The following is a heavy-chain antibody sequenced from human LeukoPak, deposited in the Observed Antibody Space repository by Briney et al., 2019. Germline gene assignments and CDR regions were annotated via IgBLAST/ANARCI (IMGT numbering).Heavy chain of an antibody. V-gene: IGHV3-73*01. D-gene: IGHD3-10*01. J-gene: IGHJ4*02. CDR3: TGNYYGSGSYVDFDY. Sequence: PPGGPLRLSRAACWFTLSGSALHWVRPASGKGGEWVGRIRSTANDYAKAYAASVKGRFTISRDDSKNTAYLQMDSLKTEDTAVYYCTGNYYGSGSYVDFDYWGQGTLVTVSS. CDR2: IRSTANDYAK. CDR1: WFTLSGSA.